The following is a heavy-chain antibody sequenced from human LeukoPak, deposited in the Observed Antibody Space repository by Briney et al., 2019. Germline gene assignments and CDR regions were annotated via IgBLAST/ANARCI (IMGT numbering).Heavy chain of an antibody. CDR3: ARLGSGSNY. V-gene: IGHV6-1*01. CDR1: GDSVSSNSAA. D-gene: IGHD3-10*01. Sequence: SQTLSLTCAISGDSVSSNSAAWIWIRQSPSRGLEWLGRTYYRSKLYTEYAVSVKSRITINPDTSKNQFSLQLSSVNPEDTAVYYCARLGSGSNYWGQGTLVTVSS. J-gene: IGHJ4*02. CDR2: TYYRSKLYT.